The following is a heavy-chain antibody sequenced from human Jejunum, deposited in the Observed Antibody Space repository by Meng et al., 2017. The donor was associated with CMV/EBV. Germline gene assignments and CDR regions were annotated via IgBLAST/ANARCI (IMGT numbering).Heavy chain of an antibody. CDR3: ARVLYDFWTGYYFDY. D-gene: IGHD3-3*01. CDR2: IKQDGSEI. J-gene: IGHJ4*02. Sequence: EFAFSNCWMGWVRQAPGKGLEWVANIKQDGSEIYYVDSVKGRFTISRDNAKYSVYLQMNGLSAEDTAVYYCARVLYDFWTGYYFDYWGQGSRVTVSS. V-gene: IGHV3-7*01. CDR1: EFAFSNCW.